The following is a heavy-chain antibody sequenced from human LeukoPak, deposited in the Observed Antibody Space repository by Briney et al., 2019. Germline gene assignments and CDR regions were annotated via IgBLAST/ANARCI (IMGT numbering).Heavy chain of an antibody. D-gene: IGHD4-23*01. CDR3: ARAPGYGGKSGIDY. J-gene: IGHJ4*02. Sequence: GGSLRLSCAASGFTFSIYSMNWVRQAPGRELEWVSLISGTSSYIYYADSVKGRFTISRDSAKNSLYLQMNSLRAEDTAVYYCARAPGYGGKSGIDYWGQGTLVTVSS. CDR2: ISGTSSYI. V-gene: IGHV3-21*01. CDR1: GFTFSIYS.